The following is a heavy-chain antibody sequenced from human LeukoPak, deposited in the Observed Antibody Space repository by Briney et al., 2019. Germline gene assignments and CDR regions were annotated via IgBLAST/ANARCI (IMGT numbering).Heavy chain of an antibody. CDR1: GGSISSYY. V-gene: IGHV4-59*01. CDR2: IYYSGST. Sequence: PSETLSLTCTVSGGSISSYYWSWIRQPPGKGREWIGYIYYSGSTNYNPSLKSRVTISVDTSKNQFSLKLSSVTAADTAVYYCARGDSSGWTDAFDIWGQGTMVTVSS. J-gene: IGHJ3*02. D-gene: IGHD6-19*01. CDR3: ARGDSSGWTDAFDI.